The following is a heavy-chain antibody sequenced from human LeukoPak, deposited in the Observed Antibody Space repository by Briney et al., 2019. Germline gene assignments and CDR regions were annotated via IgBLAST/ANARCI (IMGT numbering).Heavy chain of an antibody. J-gene: IGHJ4*02. CDR1: GGTFSSYA. Sequence: SVKVSCKASGGTFSSYAISWVRQAPGQGLEWMGRIIPIFGIANYAQKFQGRVTITADKSTSTAYMELSSLRSEDTAVCYCARDVDSGSYYGYYFDYWGQGTLVTVSS. CDR3: ARDVDSGSYYGYYFDY. V-gene: IGHV1-69*04. D-gene: IGHD1-26*01. CDR2: IIPIFGIA.